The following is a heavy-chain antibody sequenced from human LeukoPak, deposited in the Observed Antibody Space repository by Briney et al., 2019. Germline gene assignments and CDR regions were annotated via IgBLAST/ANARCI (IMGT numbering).Heavy chain of an antibody. CDR3: ARLSTSSGLFDY. CDR2: IFYTGST. J-gene: IGHJ4*02. D-gene: IGHD3-22*01. V-gene: IGHV4-39*01. Sequence: PSETLSLTCTVSGGSISGNSYHWGWIRQPPGKGLEWIGTIFYTGSTYYNPSLKSRVSISADTSKNQFSLRLSSVTAADTAVYYCARLSTSSGLFDYWGQGTLVTVSS. CDR1: GGSISGNSYH.